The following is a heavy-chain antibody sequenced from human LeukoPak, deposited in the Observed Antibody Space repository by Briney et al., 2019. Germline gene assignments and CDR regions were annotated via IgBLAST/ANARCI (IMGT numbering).Heavy chain of an antibody. Sequence: SVKVSCKASGGTFSSYAISWVRQAPGQGLEWMGGIIPIFGTANHAQKFQGRVTITADKSTSTAYMELSSLRSEDTAVYYCARGSDGSGSLVGTWGQGTLVTVSS. V-gene: IGHV1-69*06. CDR2: IIPIFGTA. CDR1: GGTFSSYA. D-gene: IGHD3-10*01. CDR3: ARGSDGSGSLVGT. J-gene: IGHJ5*02.